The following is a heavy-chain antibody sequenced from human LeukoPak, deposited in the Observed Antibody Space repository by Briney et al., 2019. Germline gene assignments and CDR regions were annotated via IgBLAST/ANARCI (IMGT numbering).Heavy chain of an antibody. CDR2: INHSGST. J-gene: IGHJ4*02. V-gene: IGHV4-34*01. Sequence: SSETLSLTCAVYGGSFSGYYWSWIRQPPGKGLEWIGEINHSGSTNYNPSLKSRVTISVDTSKNQFSLKLSSVTAADTAVYYCARGRDQGRYSGWYFNLGQGTLVTVSS. CDR1: GGSFSGYY. D-gene: IGHD6-19*01. CDR3: ARGRDQGRYSGWYFN.